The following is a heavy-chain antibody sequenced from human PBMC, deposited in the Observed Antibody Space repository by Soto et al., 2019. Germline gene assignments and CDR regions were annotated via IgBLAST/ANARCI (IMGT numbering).Heavy chain of an antibody. D-gene: IGHD3-22*01. CDR3: ARADYYDSYSYYFLPSDFDF. CDR1: GGSISSDRYF. V-gene: IGHV4-39*01. J-gene: IGHJ4*02. CDR2: MFYSGST. Sequence: QLQLQESGPGLVKPSGTLSLTCTVSGGSISSDRYFWAWIRQPPGKGLEWIGGMFYSGSTYYKPSLRSRGTISVDMSVDMSKNRFSLKLNSVSAADTAIYFCARADYYDSYSYYFLPSDFDFWGQGTLVTVSS.